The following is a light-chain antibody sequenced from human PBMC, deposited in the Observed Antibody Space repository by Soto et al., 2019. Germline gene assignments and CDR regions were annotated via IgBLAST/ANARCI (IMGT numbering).Light chain of an antibody. CDR3: QQYVFYRGT. J-gene: IGKJ1*01. CDR2: DAS. V-gene: IGKV1-5*01. Sequence: DIQMTQSPSALSASVGDRVTITCRASQSISGWLAWFQRKPGKAPKLLIYDASSLESGVPSRFSGSGSGTEFTLTITSLQPDDFATYYCQQYVFYRGTFGQGTKVDIK. CDR1: QSISGW.